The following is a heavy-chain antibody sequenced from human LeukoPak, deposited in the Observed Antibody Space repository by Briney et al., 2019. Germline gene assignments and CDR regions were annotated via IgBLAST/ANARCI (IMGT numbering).Heavy chain of an antibody. Sequence: GGSLRLSCAASGFTFSNAWMSWVRQAPGKGLEWVGRIKSKTDGGTTDYAAPVKGRFTISRDDSKNTLYLQMNSLKTEDTAVYYCTTEVTSERWPYYFDYWGQGTLVTVSS. D-gene: IGHD6-19*01. CDR3: TTEVTSERWPYYFDY. J-gene: IGHJ4*02. V-gene: IGHV3-15*01. CDR2: IKSKTDGGTT. CDR1: GFTFSNAW.